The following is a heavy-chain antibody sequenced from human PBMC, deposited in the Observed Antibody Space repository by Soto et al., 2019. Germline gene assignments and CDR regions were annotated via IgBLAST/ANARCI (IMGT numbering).Heavy chain of an antibody. D-gene: IGHD6-25*01. Sequence: PGGSLRLSCAASGFTVSSNYMSWVRQAPGKGLEWVSVIYSGGSTYYADSVKGRFTISRDNSKNTLYLQMNSLRAEDTAVYYCARVRTRPHAAYFGYWGQGTLVTVSS. CDR3: ARVRTRPHAAYFGY. CDR1: GFTVSSNY. CDR2: IYSGGST. J-gene: IGHJ4*02. V-gene: IGHV3-53*01.